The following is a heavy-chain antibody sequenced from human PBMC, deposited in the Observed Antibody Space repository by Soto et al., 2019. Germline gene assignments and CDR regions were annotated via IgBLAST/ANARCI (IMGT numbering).Heavy chain of an antibody. CDR3: ARSQGSSTSLEIYYYYYYGMDV. V-gene: IGHV1-69*01. CDR2: IIPITATA. Sequence: QVQLVQSGAEVKKPGSSAKVSCKASGGTFGSYAISWVRQAPGQGLEWMGGIIPITATANYAQKFQGRVTITAAESTSTASMQLSSLRSEDTAVYYCARSQGSSTSLEIYYYYYYGMDVWGQGTTVTVSS. CDR1: GGTFGSYA. D-gene: IGHD2-2*01. J-gene: IGHJ6*02.